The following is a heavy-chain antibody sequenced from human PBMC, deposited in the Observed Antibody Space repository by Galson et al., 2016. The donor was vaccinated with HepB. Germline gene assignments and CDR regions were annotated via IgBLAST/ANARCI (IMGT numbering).Heavy chain of an antibody. CDR1: GFSLSTVGLA. V-gene: IGHV2-5*02. Sequence: PALVKPTQTLTLTCTFSGFSLSTVGLAVGWVRQPPGQALEWLALIYWDDDKRYSPSLQSRVTITKDTSKNQVVLTMTNMDPVDTATYYCVQISAVGTHTHNYYGVDVWGQGTTVTVSS. D-gene: IGHD6-13*01. J-gene: IGHJ6*02. CDR3: VQISAVGTHTHNYYGVDV. CDR2: IYWDDDK.